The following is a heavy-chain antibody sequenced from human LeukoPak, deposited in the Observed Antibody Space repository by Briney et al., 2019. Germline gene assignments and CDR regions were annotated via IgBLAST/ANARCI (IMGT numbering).Heavy chain of an antibody. V-gene: IGHV3-7*01. CDR1: GFTFSRFW. D-gene: IGHD5-18*01. Sequence: GGSLRLSCAASGFTFSRFWMSWVRQAPGKGLEWVANIKQDGTEKYYVDSVKGRFTISRDNAKNSVYLQMNSLRVEGTAVYYCARDSSDYGYEEWKWGQGTLVTVSS. CDR2: IKQDGTEK. CDR3: ARDSSDYGYEEWK. J-gene: IGHJ4*02.